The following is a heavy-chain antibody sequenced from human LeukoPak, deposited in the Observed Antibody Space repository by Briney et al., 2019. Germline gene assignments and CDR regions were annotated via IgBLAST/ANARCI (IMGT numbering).Heavy chain of an antibody. CDR1: GFTFSSYG. CDR2: ISGSGGST. V-gene: IGHV3-23*01. CDR3: VRVSYTISSNFYYYNMDV. Sequence: GGSLRLSCAASGFTFSSYGMSWVRQAPGKGLEWVSAISGSGGSTYYADSVKGRFTISRDNSKNTLYLQMNSLRAEDTAVYYCVRVSYTISSNFYYYNMDVWGKGTTVTVSS. J-gene: IGHJ6*03. D-gene: IGHD6-6*01.